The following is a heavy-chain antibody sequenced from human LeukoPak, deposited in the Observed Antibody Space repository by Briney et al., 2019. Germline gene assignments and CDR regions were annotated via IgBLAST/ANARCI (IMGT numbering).Heavy chain of an antibody. CDR2: ISSSGRAI. D-gene: IGHD4-23*01. Sequence: GGSLRLSCAGSGFTFSSYEMNWVRQAPGKGLEWVSYISSSGRAIYYADSVKGRFTVSRDNAKNSLYLQMNSLGAEDTAVYYCARCPRWAHFDYWGQGTLVTVSS. CDR1: GFTFSSYE. J-gene: IGHJ4*02. V-gene: IGHV3-48*03. CDR3: ARCPRWAHFDY.